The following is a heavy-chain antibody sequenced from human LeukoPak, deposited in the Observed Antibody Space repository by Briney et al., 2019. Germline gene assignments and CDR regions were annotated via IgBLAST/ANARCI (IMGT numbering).Heavy chain of an antibody. D-gene: IGHD2-2*03. Sequence: GASVKVSCKASGYTFTNYGISWVRQAPGQGLEWMGWISAYNGNTNHAQKLQGRVTMTTDTSTSTAYMDLRSLRSDDTAVYYCARDGYCSSTSCDVYGLDVWGQGTTVTVSS. V-gene: IGHV1-18*01. J-gene: IGHJ6*02. CDR2: ISAYNGNT. CDR1: GYTFTNYG. CDR3: ARDGYCSSTSCDVYGLDV.